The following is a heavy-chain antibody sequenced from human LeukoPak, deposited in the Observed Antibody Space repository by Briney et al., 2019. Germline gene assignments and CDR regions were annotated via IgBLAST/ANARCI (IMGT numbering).Heavy chain of an antibody. CDR1: GYTFTNYT. J-gene: IGHJ6*04. V-gene: IGHV1-3*01. D-gene: IGHD6-19*01. CDR3: ARDGRSGPAWYYYCMDV. Sequence: ASVKVSCKASGYTFTNYTMHWVRQAPGQRLEWMGWINAGNGNTKYSQKFQGRVTITRDTSASTAYMELSSLRSEDTAVYYCARDGRSGPAWYYYCMDVWGKGTTAPSPQ. CDR2: INAGNGNT.